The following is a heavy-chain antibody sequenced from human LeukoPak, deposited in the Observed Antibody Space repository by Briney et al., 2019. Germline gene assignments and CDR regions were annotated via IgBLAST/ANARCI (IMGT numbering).Heavy chain of an antibody. D-gene: IGHD3-22*01. CDR2: ISYDGSNK. CDR1: GFTFSIYA. V-gene: IGHV3-30-3*01. CDR3: ARPLYYYDSSGYYPDAFDI. Sequence: GGSLRLSCAAYGFTFSIYAMHWVRQAPGKGLEWVAVISYDGSNKYYADSVKGRFTISRDNSKNTLYLQMNSLRAEDTAVYYCARPLYYYDSSGYYPDAFDIWGQGTMVTVSS. J-gene: IGHJ3*02.